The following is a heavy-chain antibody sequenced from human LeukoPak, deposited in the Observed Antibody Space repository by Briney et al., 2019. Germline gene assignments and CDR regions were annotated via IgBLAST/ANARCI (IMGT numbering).Heavy chain of an antibody. CDR1: GYTFTSYD. J-gene: IGHJ4*02. Sequence: ASVKVSCKASGYTFTSYDINWVRQATGQGLEWMGWMNPNSGNTGYAQKFQGRVTITADKSTSTAYMELSSLRSEDTAVYYCATGERALDGYYFDYWGQGTLVTVSS. CDR3: ATGERALDGYYFDY. V-gene: IGHV1-8*01. CDR2: MNPNSGNT. D-gene: IGHD3-16*01.